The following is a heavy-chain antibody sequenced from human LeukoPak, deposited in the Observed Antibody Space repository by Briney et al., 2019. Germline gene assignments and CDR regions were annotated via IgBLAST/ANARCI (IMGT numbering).Heavy chain of an antibody. CDR3: ARTIVVVVAATIDY. Sequence: PSETLSLTCTVSGGSISSSSYYWGWIRQPPGKGLEWIGSFYYSGSTYYNPSLKGRVTISVDTSKNQFSLRLSSVTAADTAVYYCARTIVVVVAATIDYWGQGTLVTVSS. CDR2: FYYSGST. D-gene: IGHD2-15*01. V-gene: IGHV4-39*01. CDR1: GGSISSSSYY. J-gene: IGHJ4*02.